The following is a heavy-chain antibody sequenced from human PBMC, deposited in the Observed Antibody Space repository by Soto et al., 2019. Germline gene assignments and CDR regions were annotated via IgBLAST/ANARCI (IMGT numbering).Heavy chain of an antibody. D-gene: IGHD3-9*01. CDR3: ARELHDILTGYRYYGMDV. V-gene: IGHV4-4*07. CDR1: GGSISSYY. J-gene: IGHJ6*02. CDR2: IYTSGST. Sequence: PSETLSLTCTVSGGSISSYYWSWIRQPAGKGLEWIGRIYTSGSTNYNPSLKSRVTMSVDTSKNQFSLKLSSVTAADTAVYYCARELHDILTGYRYYGMDVWGQGTTVTSP.